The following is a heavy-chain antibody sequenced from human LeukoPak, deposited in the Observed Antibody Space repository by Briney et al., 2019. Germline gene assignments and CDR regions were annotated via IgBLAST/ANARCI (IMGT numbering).Heavy chain of an antibody. Sequence: ETGGSLRLSCAASGFTFSSYGMHWVRQAPGKGLEWVAFIRYDGSNKYYADSVKGRFTISRDNSKNTLYLQMNSLRAEDTAVYYCAKDQSPGYDFWGGRGFDYWGQGTLSPSPQ. V-gene: IGHV3-30*02. CDR2: IRYDGSNK. CDR1: GFTFSSYG. CDR3: AKDQSPGYDFWGGRGFDY. D-gene: IGHD3-3*01. J-gene: IGHJ4*02.